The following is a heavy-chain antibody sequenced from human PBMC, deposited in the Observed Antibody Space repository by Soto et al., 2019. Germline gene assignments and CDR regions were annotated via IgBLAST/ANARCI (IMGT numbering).Heavy chain of an antibody. V-gene: IGHV1-69*04. D-gene: IGHD6-19*01. J-gene: IGHJ4*02. CDR3: ARDSVAGLPFDY. CDR2: IIPILGIA. CDR1: GGTFSSYT. Sequence: SVKVSCKASGGTFSSYTISWVRQAPGQGLEWMGRIIPILGIANYAQKFQGRVTITADKSTSTAYMELSSLRSEDTAVYYCARDSVAGLPFDYWGQGTLVTVSS.